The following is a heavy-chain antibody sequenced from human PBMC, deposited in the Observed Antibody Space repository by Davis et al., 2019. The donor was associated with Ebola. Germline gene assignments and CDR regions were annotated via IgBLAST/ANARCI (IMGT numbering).Heavy chain of an antibody. CDR1: GGTFSSYA. J-gene: IGHJ6*02. CDR2: IIPIFGTA. Sequence: SVKVSCKASGGTFSSYAISWVRQAPGQGLEWMGGIIPIFGTANYAQKFQGRVTITADESTSTAYMELSSLRSEDTAVYYCARSSGYSSSWYADYYYYGMDVWGQGTTVTVSS. D-gene: IGHD6-13*01. CDR3: ARSSGYSSSWYADYYYYGMDV. V-gene: IGHV1-69*13.